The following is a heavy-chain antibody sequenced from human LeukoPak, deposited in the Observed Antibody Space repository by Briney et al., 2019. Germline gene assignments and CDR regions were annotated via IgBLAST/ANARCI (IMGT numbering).Heavy chain of an antibody. CDR2: IYPGDSDT. D-gene: IGHD1-26*01. CDR1: GYSFTSYW. V-gene: IGHV5-51*01. J-gene: IGHJ6*03. Sequence: GESLKISCKGSGYSFTSYWIGWVRQMPGKGLEWMGIIYPGDSDTKYSPSFQGQVTISADKSISTAYLQWSSLKASDTAMYYCARQRGSWSSYYYYMDVWGKGTTVTVSS. CDR3: ARQRGSWSSYYYYMDV.